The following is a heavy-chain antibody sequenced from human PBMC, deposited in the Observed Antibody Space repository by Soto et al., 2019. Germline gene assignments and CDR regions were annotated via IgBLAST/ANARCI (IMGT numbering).Heavy chain of an antibody. CDR1: GFTFDDYA. Sequence: SGGSLRLSCAASGFTFDDYAMHWVRQAPGKGLEWVSGISWNSGSIGYADSVKGRFTISRDNAKNSLYLQMNSLRAEDTALYYCAKATLDRSGWYGGYYFDYWGQGTLVTAPQ. D-gene: IGHD6-19*01. CDR3: AKATLDRSGWYGGYYFDY. CDR2: ISWNSGSI. V-gene: IGHV3-9*01. J-gene: IGHJ4*02.